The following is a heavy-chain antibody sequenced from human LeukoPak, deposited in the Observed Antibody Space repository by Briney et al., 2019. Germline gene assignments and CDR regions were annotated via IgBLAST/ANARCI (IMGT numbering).Heavy chain of an antibody. CDR1: GYTFTSYD. CDR3: ARGVGATISYYHYYIDV. J-gene: IGHJ6*03. CDR2: MDPNNGNT. V-gene: IGHV1-8*01. Sequence: ASVKVSCKASGYTFTSYDINWVRQAPGQGLEWMGWMDPNNGNTDYAQKFQGRVTMTRDTSISTVYMELSSVRAEDTAVYYCARGVGATISYYHYYIDVWGKGTTVTVSS. D-gene: IGHD1-26*01.